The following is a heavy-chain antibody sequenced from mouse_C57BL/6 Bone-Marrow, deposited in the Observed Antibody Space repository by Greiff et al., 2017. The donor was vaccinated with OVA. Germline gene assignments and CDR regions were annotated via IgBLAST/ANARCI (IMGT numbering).Heavy chain of an antibody. D-gene: IGHD1-1*01. Sequence: EVQLQQSGAELVRPGASVKLSCTASGFNIKDDYMHWVKQRPEQGLEWIGWIDPENGDTEYASKFQGKANITADTSSTTAYLQLSSLTSEDTAVEDCTRWGYYGLYYFDYGGKGTTLTVSA. V-gene: IGHV14-4*01. J-gene: IGHJ2*01. CDR2: IDPENGDT. CDR3: TRWGYYGLYYFDY. CDR1: GFNIKDDY.